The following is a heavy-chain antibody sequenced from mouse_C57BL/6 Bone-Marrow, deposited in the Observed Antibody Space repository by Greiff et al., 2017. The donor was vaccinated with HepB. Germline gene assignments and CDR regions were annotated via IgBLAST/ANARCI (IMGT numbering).Heavy chain of an antibody. J-gene: IGHJ4*01. Sequence: VQLQQPGAELVKPGASVKMSCKASGYTFTSYWITWVKQRPGQGLEWIGDIYPGSGSTNYNEKFQSKATLTVDTSSSTAYMQLSSPTSEDSAFYYCASRQLLYDAMDYGGQGTSVTVSS. D-gene: IGHD3-2*01. V-gene: IGHV1-55*01. CDR1: GYTFTSYW. CDR3: ASRQLLYDAMDY. CDR2: IYPGSGST.